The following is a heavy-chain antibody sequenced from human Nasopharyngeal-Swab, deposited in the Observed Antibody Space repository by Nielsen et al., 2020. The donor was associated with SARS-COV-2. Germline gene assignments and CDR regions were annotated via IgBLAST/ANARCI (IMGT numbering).Heavy chain of an antibody. D-gene: IGHD3-3*01. J-gene: IGHJ3*02. CDR2: VVPADGVP. CDR1: GYTPTVFP. CDR3: AAGGAGVFGVVIYAFDI. Sequence: ASSKVSCTVSGYTPTVFPIHCVLQPPGKGVEWMGTVVPADGVPIYAQNFQGRVITTEDTSTYTAYLELSSLRSEDTAVYYCAAGGAGVFGVVIYAFDIWGPGTLVTVSS. V-gene: IGHV1-24*01.